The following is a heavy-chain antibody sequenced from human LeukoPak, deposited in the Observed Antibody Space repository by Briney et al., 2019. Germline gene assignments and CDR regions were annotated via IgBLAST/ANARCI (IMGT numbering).Heavy chain of an antibody. J-gene: IGHJ5*02. CDR3: ARGRAARGGNNWFDP. Sequence: SETLSLTCTVSGGSISSYYWSWIRQPPGKGLEWIGYIYYSGSTNYNPSLKSRVTISVDTSKNQFSLKLSSVTAADTAVYYCARGRAARGGNNWFDPWGQGTLVTVSS. D-gene: IGHD6-6*01. CDR2: IYYSGST. CDR1: GGSISSYY. V-gene: IGHV4-59*01.